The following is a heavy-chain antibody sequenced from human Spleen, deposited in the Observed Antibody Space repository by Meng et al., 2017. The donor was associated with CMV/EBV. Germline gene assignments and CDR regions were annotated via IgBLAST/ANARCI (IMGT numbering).Heavy chain of an antibody. CDR1: GGSISGDNW. V-gene: IGHV4-4*01. J-gene: IGHJ4*02. Sequence: LSLTGASSGGSISGDNWWSWVRQPPGKGLEWIGEIYHSGSTKYNPSLKSRVTMSIDKSKNQFSLNLSSVTAADTAVYFCARDRAVALWGQGTLVTVSS. D-gene: IGHD2-15*01. CDR3: ARDRAVAL. CDR2: IYHSGST.